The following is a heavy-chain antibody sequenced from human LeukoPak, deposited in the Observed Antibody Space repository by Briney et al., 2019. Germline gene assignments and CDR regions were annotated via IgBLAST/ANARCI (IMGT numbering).Heavy chain of an antibody. D-gene: IGHD4-23*01. V-gene: IGHV1-2*02. CDR2: INPNSGGT. Sequence: ASVKVSCKASGYTFTGYYMHWVRQAPGQGLEWMGWINPNSGGTNYAQKFQGRVTMTRDTSISTAYMELSRLRSDDTAVYYCARDKGGNGYFDYWGQGTLVTVSS. CDR3: ARDKGGNGYFDY. CDR1: GYTFTGYY. J-gene: IGHJ4*02.